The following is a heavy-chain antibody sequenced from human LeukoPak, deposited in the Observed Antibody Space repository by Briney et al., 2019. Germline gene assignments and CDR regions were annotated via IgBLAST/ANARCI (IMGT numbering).Heavy chain of an antibody. V-gene: IGHV1-24*01. CDR3: ATDLDYGSGSPDY. D-gene: IGHD3-10*01. Sequence: ASVKVSCRVSGYTLTELSIHWVRQAPGKGLEWMGGFDPEDGETIYTQKFQGRVTMTEDTLTDTAYMKLSSLRSEDTAVYYCATDLDYGSGSPDYWGQGTLVTVSS. CDR1: GYTLTELS. CDR2: FDPEDGET. J-gene: IGHJ4*02.